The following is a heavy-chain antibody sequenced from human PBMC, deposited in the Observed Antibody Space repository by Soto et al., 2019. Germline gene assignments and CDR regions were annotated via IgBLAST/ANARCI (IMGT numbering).Heavy chain of an antibody. V-gene: IGHV4-34*01. CDR2: INHSGGT. CDR3: ARGIKPYSSSARGMDV. J-gene: IGHJ6*02. D-gene: IGHD6-6*01. Sequence: KSSETLSLTCAVYGGSFSGYYWSWIRQPPGKGLEWIGEINHSGGTNYNPSLKSRVTISVDTSKNQFSLKLSSVTAADTAVYYCARGIKPYSSSARGMDVWGQGTTVTVSS. CDR1: GGSFSGYY.